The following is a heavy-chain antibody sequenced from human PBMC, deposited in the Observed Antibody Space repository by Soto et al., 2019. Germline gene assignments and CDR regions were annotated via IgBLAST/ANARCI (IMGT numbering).Heavy chain of an antibody. CDR2: IYSSGIT. Sequence: SETLSLTCTVSGSSISGFYWSWIRQPAGKGLEWIGRIYSSGITSYNPSLKSRVTMSVDTSKNQFPLNLTSATAADTAVYYCARGPGSYNWFDLWGQGTLVTVSS. CDR3: ARGPGSYNWFDL. D-gene: IGHD3-10*01. V-gene: IGHV4-4*07. CDR1: GSSISGFY. J-gene: IGHJ5*02.